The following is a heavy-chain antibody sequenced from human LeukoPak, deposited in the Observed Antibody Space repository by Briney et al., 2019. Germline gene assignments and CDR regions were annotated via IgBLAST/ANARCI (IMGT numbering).Heavy chain of an antibody. CDR1: GFTFSSYA. J-gene: IGHJ4*02. D-gene: IGHD1-1*01. CDR3: AIDVNWDY. CDR2: IGNTGHPT. Sequence: PGRSLRLSCAASGFTFSSYAMHWVRQAPGKGLESVSAIGNTGHPTYYADSVKGRFTISRDNSMDTLYLQMNTLRAEDTAMYYCAIDVNWDYWGQGTLVTVSS. V-gene: IGHV3-23*01.